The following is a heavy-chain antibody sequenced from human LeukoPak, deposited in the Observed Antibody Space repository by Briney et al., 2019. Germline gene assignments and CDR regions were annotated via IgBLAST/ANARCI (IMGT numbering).Heavy chain of an antibody. CDR1: GYTFTNYG. CDR3: ARESPATGVDY. CDR2: ISAYNGNT. V-gene: IGHV1-18*01. Sequence: ASVKVSCKASGYTFTNYGISWVRQAPGQGLEWMGWISAYNGNTNYAQKFQGRVTITTDTSTNTAYMELRSLRSDDTAVYYCARESPATGVDYWGQGTLVTVSS. D-gene: IGHD6-13*01. J-gene: IGHJ4*02.